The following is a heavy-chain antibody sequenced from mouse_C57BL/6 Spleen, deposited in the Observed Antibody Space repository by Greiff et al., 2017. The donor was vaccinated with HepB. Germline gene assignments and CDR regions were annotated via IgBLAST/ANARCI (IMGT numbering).Heavy chain of an antibody. J-gene: IGHJ4*01. Sequence: EVQLQQSGPELVKPGASVKIPCKASGYTFTDYNMDWVKQSHGKSLEWIGDINPNNGGTNYNQKFKGKATLTVDKSSSTAYMELRSLTSEDTAVYYCARQEVPGSSFYYAMDYWGQGTSVTVSS. CDR1: GYTFTDYN. V-gene: IGHV1-18*01. D-gene: IGHD1-1*01. CDR2: INPNNGGT. CDR3: ARQEVPGSSFYYAMDY.